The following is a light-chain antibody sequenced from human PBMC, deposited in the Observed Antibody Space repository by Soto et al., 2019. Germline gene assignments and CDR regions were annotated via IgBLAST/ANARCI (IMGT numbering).Light chain of an antibody. J-gene: IGKJ5*01. CDR3: MQSTQLPPT. CDR1: QSLLHITGEAF. V-gene: IGKV2D-29*02. Sequence: VMTQTPLSLSVVPGRPASISCKSSQSLLHITGEAFLFWYLQKPGQSPQLLIYEVSTRVSGVPDRFSGSGSGTDFTLEISRVETDDFGIYYCMQSTQLPPTFGQGTRLEIK. CDR2: EVS.